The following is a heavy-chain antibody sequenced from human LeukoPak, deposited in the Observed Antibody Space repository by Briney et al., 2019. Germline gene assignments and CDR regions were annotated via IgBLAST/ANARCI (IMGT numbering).Heavy chain of an antibody. CDR3: ARGLLEWLRLETYYFDY. D-gene: IGHD3-3*01. Sequence: TGGSLGLSCAASRFTFSNYNMHWVRQTPGKGLEWVANIKTDGSQKYYVDSVKGRFNISRDNAKNSLYLQMNSLRVDDTATYYCARGLLEWLRLETYYFDYWGQGSQVTVSS. J-gene: IGHJ4*02. V-gene: IGHV3-7*01. CDR1: RFTFSNYN. CDR2: IKTDGSQK.